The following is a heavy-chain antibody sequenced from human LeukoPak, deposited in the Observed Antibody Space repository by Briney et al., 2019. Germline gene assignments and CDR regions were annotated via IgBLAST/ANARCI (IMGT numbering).Heavy chain of an antibody. CDR1: GFTFSSSA. V-gene: IGHV3-23*01. Sequence: GGSLRLSCAASGFTFSSSAMSWVRQAPGKGLEWVSAISNNGGYTYYADSVQGRFTISRDNSKSTLCLQMNSLRAEDTAVYYCARSGYYYDSSDLIDYWGQGTLVTVSS. D-gene: IGHD3-22*01. J-gene: IGHJ4*02. CDR3: ARSGYYYDSSDLIDY. CDR2: ISNNGGYT.